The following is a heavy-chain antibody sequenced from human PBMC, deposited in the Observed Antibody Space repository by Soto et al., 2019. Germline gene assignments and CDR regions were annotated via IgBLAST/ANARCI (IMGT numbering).Heavy chain of an antibody. CDR3: ARHPKEGSSFDY. J-gene: IGHJ4*02. CDR1: GGSISSSSCY. CDR2: IYYSGST. Sequence: SETLSLTCPVSGGSISSSSCYWGWIRQPPGKGLEWIGSIYYSGSTYYNPSLKSRVTISVDTSKNQFSLKLSSVTAADTAVYYCARHPKEGSSFDYWGQGTLVTVSS. D-gene: IGHD6-6*01. V-gene: IGHV4-39*01.